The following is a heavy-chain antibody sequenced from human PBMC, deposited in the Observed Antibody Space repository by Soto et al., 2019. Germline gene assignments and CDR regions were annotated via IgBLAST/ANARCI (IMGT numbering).Heavy chain of an antibody. V-gene: IGHV4-59*08. CDR3: ARGLGYCSSTSCLNWFDP. CDR1: GGSISSYY. Sequence: PSETLSLTCTVSGGSISSYYCSWIRQPPGKGLEWIGYIYYSGSTNYNPSLKSRVTISVDTSKNQFSLKLSSVTAADTAVYYCARGLGYCSSTSCLNWFDPWGQGTLVTVSS. CDR2: IYYSGST. D-gene: IGHD2-2*01. J-gene: IGHJ5*02.